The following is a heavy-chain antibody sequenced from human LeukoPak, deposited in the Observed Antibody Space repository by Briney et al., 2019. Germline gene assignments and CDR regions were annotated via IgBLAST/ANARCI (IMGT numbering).Heavy chain of an antibody. D-gene: IGHD1-26*01. J-gene: IGHJ4*02. CDR1: GLTFDEQS. Sequence: GGSLRLSCAASGLTFDEQSMHWVRQVPGKGPEWVAGISWNSGSIGYAASVKGRFTISRDNAKNSLYLQIDSLRLEDTALYYCAKRNGSHLDHWGQGTLVTVSS. V-gene: IGHV3-9*01. CDR3: AKRNGSHLDH. CDR2: ISWNSGSI.